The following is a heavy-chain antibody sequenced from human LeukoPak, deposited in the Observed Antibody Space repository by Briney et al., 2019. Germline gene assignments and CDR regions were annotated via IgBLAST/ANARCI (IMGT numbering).Heavy chain of an antibody. CDR2: IWYDGSNK. J-gene: IGHJ4*02. D-gene: IGHD4-23*01. CDR3: ARDPTVVTHPYYFDY. Sequence: GGSLRLSCAASGFTFSSYAMSWVRQAPGKGLEWVAVIWYDGSNKYYADSVKGRFTISRDNSKNTLYLQMNSLRAEDTAVYYCARDPTVVTHPYYFDYWGQGTLVTVSS. CDR1: GFTFSSYA. V-gene: IGHV3-33*08.